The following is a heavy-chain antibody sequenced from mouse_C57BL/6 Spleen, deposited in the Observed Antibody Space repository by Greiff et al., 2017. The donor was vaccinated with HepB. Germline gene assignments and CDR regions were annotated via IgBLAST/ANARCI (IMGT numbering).Heavy chain of an antibody. V-gene: IGHV1-82*01. J-gene: IGHJ2*01. CDR2: IYPGDGDT. D-gene: IGHD1-1*01. Sequence: QVQLQQSGPELVKPGASVKISCKASGYAFSSSWMNWVKQRPGKGLEWIGRIYPGDGDTNYNGKFKGKASLTADKSSSTAYMQLSSLTSEDSAVYFYARATVGPFDYWGQGTTLTVSS. CDR1: GYAFSSSW. CDR3: ARATVGPFDY.